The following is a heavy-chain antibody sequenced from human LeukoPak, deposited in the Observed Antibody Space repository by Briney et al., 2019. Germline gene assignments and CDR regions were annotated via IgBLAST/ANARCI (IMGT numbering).Heavy chain of an antibody. Sequence: GGSHRLFYGAFAFTVTSDAMTSARQAPGKWLECPLSLRGAGTSTHYADSVNDRFSISRDYSKNTVYLQMNSLRAEDTAIYYCAKCTTYTTGWCNWLDPWGQGTLVTVSS. V-gene: IGHV3-23*01. CDR2: LRGAGTST. D-gene: IGHD2/OR15-2a*01. CDR3: AKCTTYTTGWCNWLDP. J-gene: IGHJ5*02. CDR1: AFTVTSDA.